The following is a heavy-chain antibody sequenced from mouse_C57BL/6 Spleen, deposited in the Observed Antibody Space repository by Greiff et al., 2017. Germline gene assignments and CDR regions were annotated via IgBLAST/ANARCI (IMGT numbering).Heavy chain of an antibody. D-gene: IGHD1-1*02. J-gene: IGHJ2*01. Sequence: VQLQQPGAELVKPGASVKLSCKASGYTFTSYWMQWVKQRPGQGLEWIGEIDPSDSSTNYNQKFKGKATLTVDTSSSTAYMQLSSLTSEDSAVYYCARRELSYYGGVDYWGQGTTLTVSS. CDR1: GYTFTSYW. V-gene: IGHV1-50*01. CDR2: IDPSDSST. CDR3: ARRELSYYGGVDY.